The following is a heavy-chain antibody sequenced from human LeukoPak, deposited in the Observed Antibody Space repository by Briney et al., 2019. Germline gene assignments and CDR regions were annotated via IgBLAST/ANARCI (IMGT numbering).Heavy chain of an antibody. CDR1: GFTFSSYA. Sequence: PGGSLRLSCAASGFTFSSYAMSWVRQAPGKGLEWVSAISGSGGSTYYADSVKGRFTISRDNFKNTLYLQMNSLRAEDTAVYYCAKDPEMASAFDIWGQGTMVTVSS. D-gene: IGHD5-24*01. CDR2: ISGSGGST. V-gene: IGHV3-23*01. CDR3: AKDPEMASAFDI. J-gene: IGHJ3*02.